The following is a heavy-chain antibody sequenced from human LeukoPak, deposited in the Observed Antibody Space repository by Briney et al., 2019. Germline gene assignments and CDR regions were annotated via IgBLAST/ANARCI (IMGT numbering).Heavy chain of an antibody. D-gene: IGHD6-19*01. J-gene: IGHJ4*02. Sequence: SETLSLACAVYGGSFSGYYWSWIRQPPGKGLEWIGEINHSGSTNYNPSLKSRVTISVDTSKNQFSLKLSSVTAADTAVYYCARDRAVAGYFDYWGQGTLVTVPS. CDR2: INHSGST. CDR3: ARDRAVAGYFDY. CDR1: GGSFSGYY. V-gene: IGHV4-34*01.